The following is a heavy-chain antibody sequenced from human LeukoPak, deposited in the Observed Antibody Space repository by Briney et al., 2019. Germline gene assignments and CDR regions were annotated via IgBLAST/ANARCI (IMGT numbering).Heavy chain of an antibody. V-gene: IGHV1-46*01. Sequence: ASVKVSCKASGYTFTSYYMHWVRQAPGQGLEWMGIINPSGGSTSYARKFQGRVTMTRDMSTSTVYMELSSLRSEDTAVYYCARDLGVVVAATPLALDYWGQGTLVTVSS. CDR1: GYTFTSYY. CDR3: ARDLGVVVAATPLALDY. CDR2: INPSGGST. D-gene: IGHD2-15*01. J-gene: IGHJ4*02.